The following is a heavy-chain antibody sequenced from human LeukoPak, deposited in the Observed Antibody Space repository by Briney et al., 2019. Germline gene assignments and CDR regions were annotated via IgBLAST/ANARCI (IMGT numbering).Heavy chain of an antibody. CDR2: IKQDGSEK. Sequence: GGSLRLSCAASEFTFSAYWMSWVRQAPGKGLEWVADIKQDGSEKYYVDSVKGRFTISRQNAKNSLYLQMNSLRAEDTALYYCARQYYYDSSGYYYGPYFDYWGQGTLVTVSS. CDR1: EFTFSAYW. CDR3: ARQYYYDSSGYYYGPYFDY. V-gene: IGHV3-7*03. D-gene: IGHD3-22*01. J-gene: IGHJ4*02.